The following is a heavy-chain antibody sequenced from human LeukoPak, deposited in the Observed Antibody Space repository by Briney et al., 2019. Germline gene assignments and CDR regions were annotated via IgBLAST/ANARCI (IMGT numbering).Heavy chain of an antibody. CDR2: IYYSGST. J-gene: IGHJ4*02. D-gene: IGHD5-18*01. CDR1: GDSISSTNYY. CDR3: ARATVDTAMFDY. V-gene: IGHV4-39*07. Sequence: SETLSLTCTVSGDSISSTNYYWGWIRQPPGKGLEWIGSIYYSGSTYYNPSLKSRVTISVDTSKNQFSLKLSSVTAADTAVYYCARATVDTAMFDYWGQGTLVTVSS.